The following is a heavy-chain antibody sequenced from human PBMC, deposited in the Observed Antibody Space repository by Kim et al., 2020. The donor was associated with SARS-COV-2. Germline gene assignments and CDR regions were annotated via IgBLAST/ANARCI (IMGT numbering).Heavy chain of an antibody. V-gene: IGHV3-9*01. Sequence: VKGRCTISRDNAQNSLYLQMNSLRAEDTALYYCAKGIWGSGYYYYYYYMDVWGKGTTVTVSS. D-gene: IGHD3-16*01. CDR3: AKGIWGSGYYYYYYYMDV. J-gene: IGHJ6*03.